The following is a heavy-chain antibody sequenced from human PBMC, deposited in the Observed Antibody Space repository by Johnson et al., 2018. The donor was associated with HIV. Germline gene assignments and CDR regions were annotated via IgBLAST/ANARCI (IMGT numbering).Heavy chain of an antibody. CDR1: GFRFDDYG. V-gene: IGHV3-20*04. Sequence: VQLVESGGGVVRPGGSLRLSCAVAGFRFDDYGMSWVRQAPGKGLEWISTINWNGGRTGYVDSLKGRFTISRDNAKNSLYLQMDRLRPEDTALYYCAKGPQGIATPDAFDIWGQGTMVTVSS. CDR2: INWNGGRT. D-gene: IGHD2-21*01. J-gene: IGHJ3*02. CDR3: AKGPQGIATPDAFDI.